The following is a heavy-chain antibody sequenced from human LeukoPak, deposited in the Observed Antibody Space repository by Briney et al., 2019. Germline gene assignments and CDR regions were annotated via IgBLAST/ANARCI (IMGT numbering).Heavy chain of an antibody. Sequence: GSSVKVSCKVSGGTFSSYAISWVRQAPGQGLEWMGGIIPIFGTANYAQKFQGRVTITTDASTSTAYMELSSLRSEDTAVYYCALGGYCGSDCWTPADYYYYYMDVWGKGTTVTVSS. J-gene: IGHJ6*03. V-gene: IGHV1-69*05. CDR2: IIPIFGTA. CDR3: ALGGYCGSDCWTPADYYYYYMDV. D-gene: IGHD2-21*01. CDR1: GGTFSSYA.